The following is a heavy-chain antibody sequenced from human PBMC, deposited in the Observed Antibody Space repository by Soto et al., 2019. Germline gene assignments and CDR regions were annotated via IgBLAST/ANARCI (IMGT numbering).Heavy chain of an antibody. CDR1: GGFI. V-gene: IGHV4-59*08. D-gene: IGHD6-19*01. J-gene: IGHJ6*02. CDR3: ARHGQWLVTGYFYYGMDV. CDR2: IYYSGST. Sequence: SETLSLTCTVSGGFIWGWIRQSPDKGLEWIGYIYYSGSTNYNPSLKSRVTISVDTSKNQFSLKLSSVTAADTAVYYCARHGQWLVTGYFYYGMDVWGQGTTVTVS.